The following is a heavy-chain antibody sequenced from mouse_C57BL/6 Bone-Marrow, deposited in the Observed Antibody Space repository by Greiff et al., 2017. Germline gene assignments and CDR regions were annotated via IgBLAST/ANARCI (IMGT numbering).Heavy chain of an antibody. V-gene: IGHV1-4*01. CDR3: AREPPYYYVSSLSYYFDY. D-gene: IGHD1-1*01. CDR2: INPSSGYT. Sequence: QVQLQQSGAELVRPGASVKMSCTASGYTFTSYTMHWVKQRPGQGLEWIGYINPSSGYTKYNQKFKDKATVTADKSSSTAYLQLSSLTSEDSAVYNCAREPPYYYVSSLSYYFDYWGKGTTLTVST. J-gene: IGHJ2*01. CDR1: GYTFTSYT.